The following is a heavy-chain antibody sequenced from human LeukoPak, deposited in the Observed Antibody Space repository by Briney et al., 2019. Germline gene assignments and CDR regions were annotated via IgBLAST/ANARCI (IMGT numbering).Heavy chain of an antibody. CDR1: GYTFTSYA. CDR3: ASNGYGRPFDY. D-gene: IGHD5-18*01. J-gene: IGHJ4*02. CDR2: INDGNGNT. Sequence: ASVKVSCKASGYTFTSYAMHWVRQAPGPRIEWMGWINDGNGNTKYSQKFQGRVTITRDTSASTAYMELSSLRSEDTAVYYCASNGYGRPFDYWGQGTLVTVSS. V-gene: IGHV1-3*01.